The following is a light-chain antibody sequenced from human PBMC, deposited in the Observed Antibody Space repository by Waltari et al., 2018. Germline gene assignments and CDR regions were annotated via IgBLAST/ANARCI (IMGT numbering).Light chain of an antibody. V-gene: IGKV3-15*01. CDR2: EAS. CDR3: QRYNRWPPIT. CDR1: QSFTSS. J-gene: IGKJ5*01. Sequence: EVVLTQSPATLSVSPGERPTLPCRASQSFTSSLAWYQQKPGQAPRLLIYEASTRATGISARFRGSGSGTEFTLTISSLQSEDSAVYYCQRYNRWPPITFGQGTRLEIK.